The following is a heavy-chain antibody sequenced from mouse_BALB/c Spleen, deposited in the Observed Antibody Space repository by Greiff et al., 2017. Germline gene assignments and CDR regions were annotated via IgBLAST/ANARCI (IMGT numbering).Heavy chain of an antibody. CDR1: GFTFSSFG. Sequence: DVKLVESGGGLVQPGGSRKLSCAASGFTFSSFGMHWVRQAPEKGLEWVAYISSGSSTIYYADTVKGRFTISRDNPKNTLFLQMTSLRSEDTAMYYCARSNFYYFDYWGQGTTLTVSS. V-gene: IGHV5-17*02. D-gene: IGHD4-1*01. CDR3: ARSNFYYFDY. J-gene: IGHJ2*01. CDR2: ISSGSSTI.